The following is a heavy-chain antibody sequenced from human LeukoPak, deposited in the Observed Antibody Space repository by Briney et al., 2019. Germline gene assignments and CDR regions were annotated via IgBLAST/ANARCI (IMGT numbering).Heavy chain of an antibody. CDR1: GFTVSTNY. Sequence: PGGSLRLSCATSGFTVSTNYMSWVRQAPGKGLEWVSVIYSGGSTYYADSVKGRFIISRDNSKNKLYLQMNSLRAEDTAVYYCAAAGAAAGSVVFDFWGQGTLVTVSS. CDR2: IYSGGST. J-gene: IGHJ4*02. V-gene: IGHV3-53*01. D-gene: IGHD6-13*01. CDR3: AAAGAAAGSVVFDF.